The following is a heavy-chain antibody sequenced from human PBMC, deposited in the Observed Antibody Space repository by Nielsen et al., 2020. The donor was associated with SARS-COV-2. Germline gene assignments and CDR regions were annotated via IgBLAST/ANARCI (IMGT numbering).Heavy chain of an antibody. Sequence: GGSLRLSCAASGFTFSSYAMSWVRQAPGKGLEWVSAISGSGGSTYYAGSVKGRFTISRDNSENTLYLQMNSLRAEDTAVYYCAKEVVGATRENDYWGQGTLVTVSS. CDR3: AKEVVGATRENDY. D-gene: IGHD1-26*01. J-gene: IGHJ4*02. CDR1: GFTFSSYA. CDR2: ISGSGGST. V-gene: IGHV3-23*01.